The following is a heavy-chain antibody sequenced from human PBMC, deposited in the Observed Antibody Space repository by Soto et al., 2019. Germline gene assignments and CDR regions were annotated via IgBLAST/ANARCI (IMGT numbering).Heavy chain of an antibody. J-gene: IGHJ3*02. CDR3: ARDLGGWSSSWYRQDI. V-gene: IGHV4-4*03. CDR1: GGSIRSSNW. Sequence: PETLSLSCAVSGGSIRSSNWWSWVRQPPGKGLEWIGEIYHSGSTNYNPSLKSRVTISVDKSKNQFSLKLSSVTAADTAVYYCARDLGGWSSSWYRQDIWGQGTMVT. CDR2: IYHSGST. D-gene: IGHD6-13*01.